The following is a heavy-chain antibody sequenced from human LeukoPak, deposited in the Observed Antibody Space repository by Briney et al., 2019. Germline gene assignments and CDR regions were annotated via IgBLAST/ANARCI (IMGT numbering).Heavy chain of an antibody. Sequence: ASVKVSCKASGYTFTGYYMHWVRQAPGQGLEWMGWINPNSGGTNYAQKFQGRVTMTRDTSISTAYMELSRLGSDDTAVYYCARTSGAYYDFWSGYYYQEDYGMDVWGQGTTVTVSS. CDR2: INPNSGGT. D-gene: IGHD3-3*01. CDR3: ARTSGAYYDFWSGYYYQEDYGMDV. V-gene: IGHV1-2*02. CDR1: GYTFTGYY. J-gene: IGHJ6*02.